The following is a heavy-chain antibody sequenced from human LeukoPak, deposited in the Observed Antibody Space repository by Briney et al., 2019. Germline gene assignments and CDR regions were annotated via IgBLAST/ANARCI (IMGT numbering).Heavy chain of an antibody. Sequence: SETLSLTCAVYGVSFSGYYWSWIRQPPGKGLEWIGEINHSGSTNYNPSLKSRVTISVDTSKNQFSLKLSSVTAADTAVYYCARGRRITMVRGVRGTDDYWGQGTLVTVSS. CDR2: INHSGST. D-gene: IGHD3-10*01. J-gene: IGHJ4*02. CDR1: GVSFSGYY. CDR3: ARGRRITMVRGVRGTDDY. V-gene: IGHV4-34*01.